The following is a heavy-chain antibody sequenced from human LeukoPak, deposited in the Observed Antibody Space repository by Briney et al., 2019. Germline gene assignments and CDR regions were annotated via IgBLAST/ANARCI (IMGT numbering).Heavy chain of an antibody. V-gene: IGHV4-61*05. CDR1: GGSISSSSYY. CDR3: ARIRVRITIFGVVIEHFDY. J-gene: IGHJ4*02. D-gene: IGHD3-3*01. CDR2: IYYSGST. Sequence: PSETLSLTCTVSGGSISSSSYYWGWIRQPPGKGLEWIGYIYYSGSTNYNPSLKSRVTISVDTSKNQFSLKLSSVTAADTAVYYCARIRVRITIFGVVIEHFDYWGQGTLVTVSS.